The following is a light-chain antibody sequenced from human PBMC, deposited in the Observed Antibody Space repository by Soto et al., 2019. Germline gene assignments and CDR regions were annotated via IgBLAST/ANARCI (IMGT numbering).Light chain of an antibody. CDR3: QQYYTYST. V-gene: IGKV1-5*01. CDR2: GAS. Sequence: DIQMTQSPSTLSASVGDRVTITCRATQSISTSLAWYQQKPGKAPNLLISGASNLESGVPSRFSGSGSGTEFTLTISSLQPDDFSSDYCQQYYTYSTFGQGTKVEI. J-gene: IGKJ1*01. CDR1: QSISTS.